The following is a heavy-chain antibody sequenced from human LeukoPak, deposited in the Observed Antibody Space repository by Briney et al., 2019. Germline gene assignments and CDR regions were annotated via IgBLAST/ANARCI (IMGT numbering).Heavy chain of an antibody. CDR1: GFTFSSYA. J-gene: IGHJ3*02. V-gene: IGHV3-30-3*01. CDR3: ARDCSSTSCYGAFDI. CDR2: ISYDGSNK. Sequence: PGGSLRLSCAASGFTFSSYAMHWVRQAPGKGLEWVAVISYDGSNKYYADSVKGRFTISRDNSKNTLYLQMNSLRAEDTAVYYCARDCSSTSCYGAFDIWGQGTMVTVSS. D-gene: IGHD2-2*01.